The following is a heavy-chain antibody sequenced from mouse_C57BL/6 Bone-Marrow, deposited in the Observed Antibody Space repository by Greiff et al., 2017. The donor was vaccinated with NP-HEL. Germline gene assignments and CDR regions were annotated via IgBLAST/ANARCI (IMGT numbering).Heavy chain of an antibody. V-gene: IGHV1-52*01. D-gene: IGHD1-1*01. CDR2: IDPSDSET. J-gene: IGHJ1*03. CDR3: ARDYYGRGWYFDV. CDR1: GYTFTSYW. Sequence: VQLQQPGAELVRPGSSVKLSCKASGYTFTSYWMHWVKQRPIQGLEWIGNIDPSDSETHYNQKFKDKATLTVDKSSSTAYMQLSSLTSEDSAVYYCARDYYGRGWYFDVWGTGTSVTVSS.